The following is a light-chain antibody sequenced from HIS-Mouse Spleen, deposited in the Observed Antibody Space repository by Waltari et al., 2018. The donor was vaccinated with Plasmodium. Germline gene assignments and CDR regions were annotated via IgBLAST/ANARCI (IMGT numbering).Light chain of an antibody. CDR2: KDS. Sequence: SYELTQPSSVSVSPGQTARITCSGDVLAKKYARWFQQKPGQAPVRVIYKDSERPSGIPERFSGSSSGNTVTLTISGAQVEDEADYYCYSAADNNRVFGGGTKLTVL. J-gene: IGLJ3*02. CDR1: VLAKKY. V-gene: IGLV3-27*01. CDR3: YSAADNNRV.